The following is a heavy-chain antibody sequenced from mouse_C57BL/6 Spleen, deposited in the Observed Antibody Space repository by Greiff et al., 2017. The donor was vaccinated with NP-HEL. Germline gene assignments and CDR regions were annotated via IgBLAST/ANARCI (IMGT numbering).Heavy chain of an antibody. V-gene: IGHV1-80*01. D-gene: IGHD1-1*01. Sequence: VQLQQSGAELVKPGASVKISCKASGYAFSSYWMNWVKQRPGKGLEWIGQIYPGDGDTNYNGKFKGKAPLTADKSSSTAYMQLSSLTSDDSAVYFCAREGGYYGSSYWYFDVWGTGTTVTVSS. J-gene: IGHJ1*03. CDR2: IYPGDGDT. CDR3: AREGGYYGSSYWYFDV. CDR1: GYAFSSYW.